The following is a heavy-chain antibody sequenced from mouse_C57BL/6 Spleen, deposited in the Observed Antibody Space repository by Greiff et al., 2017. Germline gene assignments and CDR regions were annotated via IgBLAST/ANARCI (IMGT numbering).Heavy chain of an antibody. D-gene: IGHD1-1*01. J-gene: IGHJ2*01. CDR1: GFNIKDDY. Sequence: VQLQQSGAELVRPGASVKLSCTASGFNIKDDYMHWVKQRPEQGLEWIGWIDPENGDTEYASKFQGKATITADTSSNTAYLQLSSLTSEDTAVYYCTKPLITTVVERGFDYWGQGTTLTVSS. CDR3: TKPLITTVVERGFDY. CDR2: IDPENGDT. V-gene: IGHV14-4*01.